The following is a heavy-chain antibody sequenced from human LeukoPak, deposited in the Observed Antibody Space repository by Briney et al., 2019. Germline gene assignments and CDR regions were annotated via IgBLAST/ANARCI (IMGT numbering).Heavy chain of an antibody. D-gene: IGHD3-3*01. Sequence: GGSLRLSCAVSGFDFSTHSMNWVRQAPGKGLEWLAYISRSSSIYHRDSVKGRFTISRDNDKSSLYLQMKSLGAEDTALYFCATASHAVWNGFHDAFDMWGQGTMVTVAS. J-gene: IGHJ3*02. CDR1: GFDFSTHS. CDR3: ATASHAVWNGFHDAFDM. V-gene: IGHV3-48*01. CDR2: ISRSSSI.